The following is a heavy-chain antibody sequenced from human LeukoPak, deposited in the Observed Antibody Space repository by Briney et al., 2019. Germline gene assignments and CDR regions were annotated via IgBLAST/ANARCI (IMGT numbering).Heavy chain of an antibody. CDR2: INPSGGST. D-gene: IGHD3-3*01. J-gene: IGHJ6*02. Sequence: GASVKVSCKASGYTFTSYYMHWVRQAPGQGLEWLGIINPSGGSTSYAQKFQGRVTMTRDTSTSTVYMELSSLRSEDTAVYCCARDSPGVARFLEWYHLSMDVWGQGTTVTVSS. CDR1: GYTFTSYY. V-gene: IGHV1-46*01. CDR3: ARDSPGVARFLEWYHLSMDV.